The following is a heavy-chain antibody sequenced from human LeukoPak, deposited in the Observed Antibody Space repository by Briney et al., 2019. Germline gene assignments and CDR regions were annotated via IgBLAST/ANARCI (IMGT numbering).Heavy chain of an antibody. Sequence: PGGSLRLSCAASGFTFSSYSVNWVRQAPGKGLEWVSSISSSSSYIYYADSVKGRFTISRDNAKNSLYLQMNSLRAEDTAVYYCARDLRNNWFDPWGQGTLVTVSS. CDR1: GFTFSSYS. CDR3: ARDLRNNWFDP. V-gene: IGHV3-21*01. J-gene: IGHJ5*02. CDR2: ISSSSSYI.